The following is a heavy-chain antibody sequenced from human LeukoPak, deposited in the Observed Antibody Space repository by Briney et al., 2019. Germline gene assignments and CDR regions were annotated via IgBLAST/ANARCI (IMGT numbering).Heavy chain of an antibody. CDR3: AREGDFVLMTYMDV. D-gene: IGHD3-3*01. V-gene: IGHV3-30*04. CDR1: GFTFSSYA. J-gene: IGHJ6*03. Sequence: PGGSLRLSCAASGFTFSSYAMHWVRQAPGKGLEWVAVISYDGSNKYYADSVKGRFTISRDNSKNTLYLQMNSLRAEDTAVYYCAREGDFVLMTYMDVWGKGTTVNVSS. CDR2: ISYDGSNK.